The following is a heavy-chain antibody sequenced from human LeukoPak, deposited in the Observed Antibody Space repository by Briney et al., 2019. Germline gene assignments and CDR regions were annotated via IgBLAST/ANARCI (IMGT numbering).Heavy chain of an antibody. Sequence: GGSLRLSCAPSGFTFSNYAMHWVRQAPGKGLEWVAVLSFDGNHKYYADSVKGRFTISRDNSNNTLYLQMSSLRTEDTATYYCARGRSRGGEKLDYWGKGTLVTVSS. V-gene: IGHV3-30*15. CDR2: LSFDGNHK. CDR3: ARGRSRGGEKLDY. CDR1: GFTFSNYA. J-gene: IGHJ4*02. D-gene: IGHD2-21*01.